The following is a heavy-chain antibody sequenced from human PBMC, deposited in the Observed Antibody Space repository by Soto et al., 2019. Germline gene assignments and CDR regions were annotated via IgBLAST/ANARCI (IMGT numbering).Heavy chain of an antibody. CDR2: THNSGNT. D-gene: IGHD6-19*01. J-gene: IGHJ4*02. Sequence: XXTLSLPCTVSGGSVSSDYWRWIRQSPGKGLEWIGYTHNSGNTDYNPSLKSRVTISLDASRNEFSLRMRSVTAADTAVYYCAKGGWYEDHWGQGTLVTVSS. CDR3: AKGGWYEDH. V-gene: IGHV4-59*08. CDR1: GGSVSSDY.